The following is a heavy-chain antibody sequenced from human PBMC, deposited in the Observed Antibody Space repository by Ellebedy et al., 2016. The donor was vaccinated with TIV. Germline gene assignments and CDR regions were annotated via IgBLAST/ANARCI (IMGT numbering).Heavy chain of an antibody. Sequence: GGSLRLSXAASGFTFEAYAMHWVRQAPGQGLEWVSGISWSGGRGGYADSVKGRFTISRDNAKNSLYLQMNSLRPDDTALYYCAKDIGPYYYGSGSDYGMDVWGQGTTVSVSS. J-gene: IGHJ6*02. CDR2: ISWSGGRG. D-gene: IGHD3-10*01. CDR1: GFTFEAYA. CDR3: AKDIGPYYYGSGSDYGMDV. V-gene: IGHV3-9*01.